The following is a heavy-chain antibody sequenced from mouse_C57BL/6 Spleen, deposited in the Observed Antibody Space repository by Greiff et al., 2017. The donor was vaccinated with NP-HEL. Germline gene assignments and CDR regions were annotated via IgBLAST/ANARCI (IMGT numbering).Heavy chain of an antibody. CDR1: GYAFSSSW. CDR3: AREGVEDY. J-gene: IGHJ2*01. CDR2: IYPGDGDT. Sequence: VQLQQSGPELVKPGASVKISCKASGYAFSSSWMNWVKQRPGKGLEWIGRIYPGDGDTNYNGKFKGKATLTADKSSSTAYMQLSSLTSEDSAVYFCAREGVEDYWGQGTTLTVSS. V-gene: IGHV1-82*01. D-gene: IGHD1-1*01.